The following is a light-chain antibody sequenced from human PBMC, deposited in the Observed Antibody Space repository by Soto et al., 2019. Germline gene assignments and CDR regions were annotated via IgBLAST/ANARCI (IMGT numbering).Light chain of an antibody. CDR2: GAS. V-gene: IGKV1-39*01. CDR1: QSISSY. Sequence: DIQMTQSPYSLSLSDGDRVTITCRASQSISSYLSWYQQKPGKVPNLLIYGASSLQRGVPSRFSGSGSGTYFTLTISNLQPEDFATYFCQQGYITPRTVGQGTKVAIK. J-gene: IGKJ1*01. CDR3: QQGYITPRT.